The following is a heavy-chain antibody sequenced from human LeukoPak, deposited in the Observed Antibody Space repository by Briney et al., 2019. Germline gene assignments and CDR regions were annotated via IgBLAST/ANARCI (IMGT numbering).Heavy chain of an antibody. Sequence: GGSLRLSCAASGFTVSSNYMSWIRQAPGKGLEWVSYISSSSSYTNYADSVKGRFTISRDNAKNSLYLQMNSLRAEDTAVYYCARAPHYSNYGPYYYGMDVWGQGTTVTVSS. CDR1: GFTVSSNY. CDR2: ISSSSSYT. CDR3: ARAPHYSNYGPYYYGMDV. J-gene: IGHJ6*02. D-gene: IGHD4-11*01. V-gene: IGHV3-11*06.